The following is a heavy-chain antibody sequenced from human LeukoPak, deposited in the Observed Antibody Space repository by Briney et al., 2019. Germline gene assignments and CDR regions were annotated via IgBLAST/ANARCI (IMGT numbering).Heavy chain of an antibody. Sequence: GGSLRLSCAASGFIFTSYAMTRVRQTPGKGLEWVSAISGSGGNTYYADSVKGRFTISRDNSKNTLYLQMSSLRAEDTAVYYCAKRSGDYGDYIDYWGQGTLVTVSS. J-gene: IGHJ4*02. V-gene: IGHV3-23*01. CDR2: ISGSGGNT. CDR1: GFIFTSYA. D-gene: IGHD4-17*01. CDR3: AKRSGDYGDYIDY.